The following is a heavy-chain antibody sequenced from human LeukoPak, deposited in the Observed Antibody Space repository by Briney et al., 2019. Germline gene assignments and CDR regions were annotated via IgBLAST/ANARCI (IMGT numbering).Heavy chain of an antibody. Sequence: GGTLRLSCAASGFTFSNYGMSWVRQAPGKGLQWVSGISGSGGERYYTESVKGRFTISRDNSKNTLYLQMNSLRAEDTAVYYCAKDYYALLWFGEFNRKYYFDYWGQGTLVTVSS. V-gene: IGHV3-23*01. CDR3: AKDYYALLWFGEFNRKYYFDY. CDR2: ISGSGGER. J-gene: IGHJ4*02. D-gene: IGHD3-10*01. CDR1: GFTFSNYG.